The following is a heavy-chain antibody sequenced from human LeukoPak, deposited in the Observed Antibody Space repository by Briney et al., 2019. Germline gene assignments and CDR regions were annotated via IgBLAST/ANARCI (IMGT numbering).Heavy chain of an antibody. J-gene: IGHJ6*03. CDR2: ISGSGDST. Sequence: GGSLRLSCAASGFTFSTYAMSWVRQAPGKGLEWVSSISGSGDSTYYADSVKGRFTISRDNAKNSLYLQMNSLRAEDTAVYYCARYYDFWSGPPPYYYYYYMDVWGKGTTVTVSS. CDR3: ARYYDFWSGPPPYYYYYYMDV. D-gene: IGHD3-3*01. CDR1: GFTFSTYA. V-gene: IGHV3-23*01.